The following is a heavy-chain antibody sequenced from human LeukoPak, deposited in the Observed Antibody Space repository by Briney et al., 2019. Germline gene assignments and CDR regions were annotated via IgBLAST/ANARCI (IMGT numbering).Heavy chain of an antibody. J-gene: IGHJ4*02. V-gene: IGHV3-33*06. CDR2: IWYDGSNK. D-gene: IGHD3-10*01. CDR3: AKATSGTPYQFDY. CDR1: GFAFSTYG. Sequence: GGSLRLSCAASGFAFSTYGMHWVRQAPGKGLEWVAVIWYDGSNKYYADSVKGRFTIPRDNSKNTLYLQMNSLRAEDTAVYYCAKATSGTPYQFDYWGQGTLVTVSS.